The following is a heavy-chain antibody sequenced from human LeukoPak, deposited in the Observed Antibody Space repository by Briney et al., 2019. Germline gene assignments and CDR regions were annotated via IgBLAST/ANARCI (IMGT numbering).Heavy chain of an antibody. Sequence: GGSLRLSCAASGVTFSSYGMHWVRQAPGKGLEWVAVISYDGSNKYYADSVKGRFTISRDNSKNTLYLQMNSLRAEDTAVYYCAKDPGSYYYYGMDVWGKGTTVTVSS. D-gene: IGHD3-10*01. J-gene: IGHJ6*04. CDR2: ISYDGSNK. CDR1: GVTFSSYG. CDR3: AKDPGSYYYYGMDV. V-gene: IGHV3-30*18.